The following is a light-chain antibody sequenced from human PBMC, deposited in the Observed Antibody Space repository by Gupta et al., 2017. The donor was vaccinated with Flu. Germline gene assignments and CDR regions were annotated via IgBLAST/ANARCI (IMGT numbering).Light chain of an antibody. J-gene: IGKJ4*01. CDR2: DVS. CDR1: QSLSGY. Sequence: DSATLSCRASQSLSGYLAWYQQRPGQSPRLLIYDVSVRATGIPVRLSGSGSGTDFTLTISTLEPEALGVYYCQQRSNAPPLTFGGGTRVEIK. V-gene: IGKV3-11*01. CDR3: QQRSNAPPLT.